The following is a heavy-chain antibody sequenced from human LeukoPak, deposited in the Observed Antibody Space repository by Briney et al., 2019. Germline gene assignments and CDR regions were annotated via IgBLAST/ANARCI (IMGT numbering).Heavy chain of an antibody. J-gene: IGHJ4*02. CDR2: IYTSGNT. V-gene: IGHV4-4*07. CDR3: ARQAYCSGATCNPFDY. Sequence: SETLSLTCTVSGGSISSYYWSWIRQPAGKGLEWIGRIYTSGNTDYNPSLKSRVTMSVDTSKNHFSLKLSSVTAADTAIYHCARQAYCSGATCNPFDYGGQGTLVTVSS. D-gene: IGHD2-15*01. CDR1: GGSISSYY.